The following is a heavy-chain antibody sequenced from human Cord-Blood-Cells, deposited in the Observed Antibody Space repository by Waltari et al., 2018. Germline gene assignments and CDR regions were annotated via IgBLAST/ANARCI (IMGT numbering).Heavy chain of an antibody. V-gene: IGHV6-1*01. CDR3: ARDEWGSSWYFDY. J-gene: IGHJ4*02. CDR1: GDSVPSNSAP. CDR2: TYYRSKGYN. D-gene: IGHD6-13*01. Sequence: QVQLQQSGPGLVKPSQTLSLTCAISGDSVPSNSAPWNSIRQSPSRGLGWLGRTYYRSKGYNDYAVSVKSRIPINPDTAKNQFSLQLNSVTPEDTAVYYCARDEWGSSWYFDYWGQGTLVTVSS.